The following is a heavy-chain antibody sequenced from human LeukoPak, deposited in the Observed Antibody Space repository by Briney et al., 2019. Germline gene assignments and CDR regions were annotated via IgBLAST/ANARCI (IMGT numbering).Heavy chain of an antibody. Sequence: AGGSPRLSCAASGFTFSSYGMHWVRQAPGKGLEWVAFIRYDGSNKYYADSVKGRFSISRDNAKNSLYLQMNSLRAEDTAVYYCARDLLGWELHYFDYWGQGTLVTVSS. CDR1: GFTFSSYG. V-gene: IGHV3-30*02. D-gene: IGHD1-26*01. CDR3: ARDLLGWELHYFDY. CDR2: IRYDGSNK. J-gene: IGHJ4*02.